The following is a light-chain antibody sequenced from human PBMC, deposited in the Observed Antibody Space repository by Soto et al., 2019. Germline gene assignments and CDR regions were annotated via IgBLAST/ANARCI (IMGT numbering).Light chain of an antibody. Sequence: DIVMTQSPDSLAVSLGERATINCKSSQSVLYNSNNKIYLAWYQHKPGQPPKLLIYWASTRESGVPDRCSGSGSGTDFTLTISSLQAEDVAVYYCQQYYSTPWTFGQGTKVEIK. CDR3: QQYYSTPWT. CDR2: WAS. CDR1: QSVLYNSNNKIY. J-gene: IGKJ1*01. V-gene: IGKV4-1*01.